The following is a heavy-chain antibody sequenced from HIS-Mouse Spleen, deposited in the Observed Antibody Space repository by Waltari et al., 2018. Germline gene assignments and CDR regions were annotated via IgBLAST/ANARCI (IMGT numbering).Heavy chain of an antibody. CDR1: GFTFSSHG. CDR3: AKESPYYDFWSGYLST. J-gene: IGHJ5*02. Sequence: QVQLVDSGGGVVQPGVSLSPSCAASGFTFSSHGLRLVRQAPRKGLEWVAVIWYDGSNKYYADAVKGRFTISRDNSKNTLYLQMNSLRAEDTAVYYCAKESPYYDFWSGYLSTWGQGTLVTVSS. CDR2: IWYDGSNK. D-gene: IGHD3-3*01. V-gene: IGHV3-33*06.